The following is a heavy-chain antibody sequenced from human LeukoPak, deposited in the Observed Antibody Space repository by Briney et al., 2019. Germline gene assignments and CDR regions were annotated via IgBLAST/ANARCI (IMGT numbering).Heavy chain of an antibody. CDR3: AKRYYSDTSGYLGSINY. D-gene: IGHD3-22*01. CDR2: ISGSGDST. V-gene: IGHV3-23*01. Sequence: PGGSLRLSCAAAGLTFTSHAMNWVRQAPEKGLEWVSAISGSGDSTHYADSVKGRFTISRDNSKNVVYLQMNSLRAEDTAVYYCAKRYYSDTSGYLGSINYWGQGTLVTVSS. CDR1: GLTFTSHA. J-gene: IGHJ4*02.